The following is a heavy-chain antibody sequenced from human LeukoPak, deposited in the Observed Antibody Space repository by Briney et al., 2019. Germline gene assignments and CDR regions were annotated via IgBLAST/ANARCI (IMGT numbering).Heavy chain of an antibody. CDR3: ARAGDRIAARPFDY. CDR2: ISNSGNTT. D-gene: IGHD6-6*01. Sequence: GGSLRLSCAASGFTFSDNYMSWIRQAPGEGLEWISYISNSGNTTYYADSVKGRFTISRDNAKNSLYLQLNSLRAEDTAVYHCARAGDRIAARPFDYWGQGTLVTVSS. CDR1: GFTFSDNY. V-gene: IGHV3-11*04. J-gene: IGHJ4*02.